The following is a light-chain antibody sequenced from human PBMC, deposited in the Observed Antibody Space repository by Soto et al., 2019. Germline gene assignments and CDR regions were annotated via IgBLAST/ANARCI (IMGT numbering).Light chain of an antibody. V-gene: IGKV3-15*01. CDR2: GAS. J-gene: IGKJ1*01. Sequence: EVAMTQSPATLSVSPGERVTLSCRASQRISNNVAWYQQRPGQTPRLVIYGASTRASGVPARFSGSGFGADFTLTISGLQSEDVATYYCQQFNYWPPWTFGQGTKVEVK. CDR3: QQFNYWPPWT. CDR1: QRISNN.